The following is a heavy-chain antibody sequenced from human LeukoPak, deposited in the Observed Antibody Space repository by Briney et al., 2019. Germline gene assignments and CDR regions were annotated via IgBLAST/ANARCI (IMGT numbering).Heavy chain of an antibody. Sequence: PSETLSLTCAVYGGSFSGYYWSWIRQPPGKGLEWTGEINHSGSTNYNPSLKSRVTISVDTSKNQFSLKLSSVTAADTAVYYCARTTLAGAFDIWGQGTMVTVSS. V-gene: IGHV4-34*01. J-gene: IGHJ3*02. D-gene: IGHD1-1*01. CDR3: ARTTLAGAFDI. CDR2: INHSGST. CDR1: GGSFSGYY.